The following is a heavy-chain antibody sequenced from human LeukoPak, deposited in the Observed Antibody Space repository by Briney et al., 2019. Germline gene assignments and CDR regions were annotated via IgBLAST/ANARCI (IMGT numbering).Heavy chain of an antibody. CDR2: TYYRSKWNY. CDR3: ARRRHANNGVDV. CDR1: GDSVSTTTSI. V-gene: IGHV6-1*01. J-gene: IGHJ6*02. Sequence: SQTLSLTCSISGDSVSTTTSIWNLIRQSPSRGLHWLGRTYYRSKWNYDYAASVKSRIPLSPDTSENQFSLQLQFVTPEDSAVYYCARRRHANNGVDVWGQGTTVTVSS.